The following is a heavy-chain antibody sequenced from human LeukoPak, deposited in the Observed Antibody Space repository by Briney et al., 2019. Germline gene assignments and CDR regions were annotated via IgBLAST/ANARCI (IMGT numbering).Heavy chain of an antibody. V-gene: IGHV1-69*13. D-gene: IGHD1-26*01. CDR3: ARDNPSIPDRPIWEHQSTDAFDI. CDR2: IIPIFGTA. J-gene: IGHJ3*02. Sequence: ASVKVSCKASGGTFSSYAISWVRQAPGQGLEWMGGIIPIFGTANYAQKFQGRVTITADESTSTAYMELSSLRSEDTAVYYCARDNPSIPDRPIWEHQSTDAFDIWGQGTMVTLSS. CDR1: GGTFSSYA.